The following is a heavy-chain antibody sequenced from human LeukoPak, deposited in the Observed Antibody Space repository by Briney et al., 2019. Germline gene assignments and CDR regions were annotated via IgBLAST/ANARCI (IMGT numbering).Heavy chain of an antibody. CDR1: GYTYTSYG. J-gene: IGHJ5*02. V-gene: IGHV1-18*04. D-gene: IGHD2-15*01. CDR3: ARDRVYCSGGSCLNWFDP. Sequence: GASVKVSCKASGYTYTSYGIRWVRQAPGQGLEWMGWINAYNGNTNYAQKLQGRVTMTTDTSTSTAYMELRSLRSDDTAVYYCARDRVYCSGGSCLNWFDPWGQGTLVTVSS. CDR2: INAYNGNT.